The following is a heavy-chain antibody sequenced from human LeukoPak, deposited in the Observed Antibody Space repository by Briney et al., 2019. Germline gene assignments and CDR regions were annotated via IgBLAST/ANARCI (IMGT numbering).Heavy chain of an antibody. CDR3: ARASLAYCGGDCYYYWYFDL. CDR1: GGSISSSSYY. J-gene: IGHJ2*01. V-gene: IGHV4-39*07. Sequence: PSETLSLTCTVSGGSISSSSYYWGWIRQPPGKGLEWIGSIYHSGSTYYNPSLKSRVTISVDRSKNQFSLKLSSVTAADTAVYYCARASLAYCGGDCYYYWYFDLWGRGTLVTVSS. D-gene: IGHD2-21*02. CDR2: IYHSGST.